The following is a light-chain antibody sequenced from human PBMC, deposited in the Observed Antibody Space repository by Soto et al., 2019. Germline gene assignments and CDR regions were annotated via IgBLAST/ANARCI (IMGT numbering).Light chain of an antibody. V-gene: IGLV1-40*01. Sequence: QAVVTQPPSVSGAPGQRVTISCAGSSSNIGADFDVHWYQHLPGTAPKLLIYGNNIRPSGVPDRFSGSSSGTSASLAITGLQADDEADYDCQCYANTLPGLYVFGTGTKLTVL. CDR1: SSNIGADFD. CDR3: QCYANTLPGLYV. CDR2: GNN. J-gene: IGLJ1*01.